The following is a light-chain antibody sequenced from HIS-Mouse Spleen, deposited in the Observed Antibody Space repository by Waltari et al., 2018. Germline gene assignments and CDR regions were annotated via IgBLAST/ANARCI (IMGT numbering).Light chain of an antibody. Sequence: QSALTQPASVSGSPGQSITISCTGTSSDVGGYNYVSWYQQNPGKAPKLMIYDVSNRPSGVSNRFSCSKSGNTASLTISGLQAEDEADYYCSSYTSSSFNVVFGGGTKLTVL. CDR1: SSDVGGYNY. CDR3: SSYTSSSFNVV. V-gene: IGLV2-14*03. CDR2: DVS. J-gene: IGLJ2*01.